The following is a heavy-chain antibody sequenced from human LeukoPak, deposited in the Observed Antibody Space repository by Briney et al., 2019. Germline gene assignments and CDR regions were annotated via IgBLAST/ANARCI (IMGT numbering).Heavy chain of an antibody. CDR1: GYTFTKYA. D-gene: IGHD1-14*01. V-gene: IGHV1-18*01. J-gene: IGHJ4*02. CDR3: ARDPGLTGTFDY. CDR2: ISADNGNT. Sequence: ASVKVSCRASGYTFTKYAINWVRQAPGRGLEWVGWISADNGNTNYAQKLQGRVTMTTDTSTSTAYMELRSLRSDDTAVYYCARDPGLTGTFDYWGQGTLVTVSS.